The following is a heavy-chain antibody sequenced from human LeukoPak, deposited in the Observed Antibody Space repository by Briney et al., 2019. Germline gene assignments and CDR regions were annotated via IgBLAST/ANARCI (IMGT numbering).Heavy chain of an antibody. CDR2: INPNSGGT. Sequence: ASVKVSCKASGYTFTGYYMHWVRQAPGQGLEWMGWINPNSGGTNYAQKFQGRVTMTRDTSISTAYMELSRLRSDDTAVYYCAXXXXGYKEIALWDYWGQGTLVTVSS. V-gene: IGHV1-2*02. J-gene: IGHJ4*02. CDR3: AXXXXGYKEIALWDY. CDR1: GYTFTGYY. D-gene: IGHD5-12*01.